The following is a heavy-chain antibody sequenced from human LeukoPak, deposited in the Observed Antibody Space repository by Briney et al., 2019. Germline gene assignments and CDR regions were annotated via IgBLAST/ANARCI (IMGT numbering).Heavy chain of an antibody. J-gene: IGHJ4*02. CDR2: ISYDGSNK. CDR1: GFTFSGYG. D-gene: IGHD2-15*01. Sequence: GGSLRLSCAASGFTFSGYGMHWVRQAPGKGLEWVAVISYDGSNKYYADSVKGRFTISRDNSKNTLYLQMNSLRAEDTAVYYCAKEGRYCSGGSCYSGYYFDYWGQGTLVTVSS. V-gene: IGHV3-30*18. CDR3: AKEGRYCSGGSCYSGYYFDY.